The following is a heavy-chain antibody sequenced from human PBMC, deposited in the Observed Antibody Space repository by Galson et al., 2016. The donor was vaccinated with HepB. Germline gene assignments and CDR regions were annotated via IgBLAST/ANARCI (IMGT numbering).Heavy chain of an antibody. V-gene: IGHV4-4*08. CDR2: VCSHGTS. CDR1: GASITFKC. Sequence: SETLSLTCTISGASITFKCWNWLRQPPGKGLEWIGYVCSHGTSNYNPSLKSRLTLSLHASKMELSLNLTSVTAAETAVYYCAGGRGVLEYWGQGTVVIVSS. CDR3: AGGRGVLEY. J-gene: IGHJ4*02. D-gene: IGHD3-10*01.